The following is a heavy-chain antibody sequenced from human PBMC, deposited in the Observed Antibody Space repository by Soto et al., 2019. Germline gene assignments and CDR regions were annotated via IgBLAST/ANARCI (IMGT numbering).Heavy chain of an antibody. V-gene: IGHV3-7*03. D-gene: IGHD2-15*01. CDR1: GFTFSSYW. CDR2: IKQDGSEK. CDR3: ARDIVVVVAATRGRNAFDI. Sequence: PGGSLRLSCAASGFTFSSYWMSWVRQAPGKGLEWVANIKQDGSEKYYVDSVKGRFTISRDNAKNPLYLQMNSLRAEDTAVYYCARDIVVVVAATRGRNAFDIWGQGTMVTVSS. J-gene: IGHJ3*02.